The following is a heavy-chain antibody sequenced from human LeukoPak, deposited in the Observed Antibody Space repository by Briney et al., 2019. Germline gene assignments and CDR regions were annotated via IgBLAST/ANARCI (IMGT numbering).Heavy chain of an antibody. CDR3: ARGLMATTPYYYYYMDV. CDR1: GGSFSGYY. J-gene: IGHJ6*03. CDR2: INHSGST. D-gene: IGHD5-24*01. Sequence: KPSETLSLTCAVYGGSFSGYYWSWIRQPPGKGLEWIGEINHSGSTNYNPSLRSRVTISVDTSKNQFSLKLSSVTAADTAVYYCARGLMATTPYYYYYMDVWGKGTTVTISS. V-gene: IGHV4-34*01.